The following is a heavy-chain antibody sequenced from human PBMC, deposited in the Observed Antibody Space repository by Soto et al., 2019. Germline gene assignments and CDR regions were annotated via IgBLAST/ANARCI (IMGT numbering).Heavy chain of an antibody. Sequence: PSVTLSLTCLVSSASITSILTHWGCIRQPPGNVLEWIGNINYSGSTYYNPSLQSRLTISVDTSNNQFSLTLSSVTAADTAVYYCAKLAGYCSGTSCYGHYAMDVWGQGTTVT. J-gene: IGHJ6*02. CDR2: INYSGST. CDR3: AKLAGYCSGTSCYGHYAMDV. CDR1: SASITSILTH. V-gene: IGHV4-39*01. D-gene: IGHD2-2*01.